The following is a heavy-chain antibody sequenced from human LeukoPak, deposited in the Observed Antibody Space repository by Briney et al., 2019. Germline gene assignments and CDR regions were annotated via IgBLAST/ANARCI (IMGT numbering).Heavy chain of an antibody. J-gene: IGHJ3*02. CDR1: GFTFSSYA. Sequence: GRSLRLSCAASGFTFSSYAMHWVRQAPGKGLEWVAVISYDGSNKYYADSVKGRFTISGDNSKNTLYLQMNSLRAEDTAVYYCARGRSSRDDAFDIWGQGTMVTVSS. CDR2: ISYDGSNK. V-gene: IGHV3-30*04. D-gene: IGHD6-13*01. CDR3: ARGRSSRDDAFDI.